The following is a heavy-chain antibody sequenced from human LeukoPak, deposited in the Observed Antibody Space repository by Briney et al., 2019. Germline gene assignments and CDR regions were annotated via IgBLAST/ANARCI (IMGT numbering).Heavy chain of an antibody. Sequence: SETLSLTCAVSGGSISSDNWWSWVRQPPGKGLEWIGYIHYSGSTYYNPSLKSRVTISVDTSKNQFSLKLSSVTAADTAVYYCARDWPPYSSGRPYWGQGTLVTVSS. CDR2: IHYSGST. V-gene: IGHV4-30-4*01. CDR1: GGSISSDNW. D-gene: IGHD6-19*01. J-gene: IGHJ4*02. CDR3: ARDWPPYSSGRPY.